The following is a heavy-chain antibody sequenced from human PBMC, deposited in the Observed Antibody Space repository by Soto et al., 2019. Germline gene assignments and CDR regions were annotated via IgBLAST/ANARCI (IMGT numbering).Heavy chain of an antibody. D-gene: IGHD5-12*01. CDR1: GYTFTNYF. V-gene: IGHV1-46*01. Sequence: QGQLVQSGTEVKKPGASVKVSCKASGYTFTNYFIHWVRQAPGQGLEWMGRINPSDGSTTYAQKFQGRIAMTTDSSTSTVYMEQSSLRSEGTAVYYCARGGPEMATIGSFDYWGQGTLVTVSS. CDR3: ARGGPEMATIGSFDY. J-gene: IGHJ4*02. CDR2: INPSDGST.